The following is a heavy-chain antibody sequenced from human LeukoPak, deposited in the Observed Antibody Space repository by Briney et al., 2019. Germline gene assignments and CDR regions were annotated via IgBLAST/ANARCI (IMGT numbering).Heavy chain of an antibody. CDR3: ARDTHSSGWYGWFDP. J-gene: IGHJ5*02. D-gene: IGHD6-19*01. Sequence: SVKVSCKASGGTFSSYAISWVRQAPGQGLEWMGRIIPILGIANYAQKFQGRVTITADKSTSTAYMELSSLRSEDTAVYYCARDTHSSGWYGWFDPWGQGTPVTVSS. CDR2: IIPILGIA. V-gene: IGHV1-69*04. CDR1: GGTFSSYA.